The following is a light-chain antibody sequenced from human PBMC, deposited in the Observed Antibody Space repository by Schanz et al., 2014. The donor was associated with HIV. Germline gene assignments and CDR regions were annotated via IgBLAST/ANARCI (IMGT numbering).Light chain of an antibody. CDR2: GAS. CDR1: QSVSSN. Sequence: EIVMTQSPATLSVSPGERATLSCRASQSVSSNLAWYQQKPGQAPRLLIYGASNRATGIPDRFSGGGSGTDFTLTISRLEPEDFAVYYCQQYSSSSYTFGHGTKLEMK. V-gene: IGKV3-20*01. CDR3: QQYSSSSYT. J-gene: IGKJ2*01.